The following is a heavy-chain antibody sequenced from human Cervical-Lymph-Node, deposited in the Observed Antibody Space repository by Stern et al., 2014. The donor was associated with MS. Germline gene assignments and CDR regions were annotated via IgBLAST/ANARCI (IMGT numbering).Heavy chain of an antibody. CDR2: TSNKADSYTT. Sequence: EVQLEESGGGLVQPGGSLRLSCTASGFTFGDHYLDWVRQAPGKGLEWVGRTSNKADSYTTEYATSVKGRFTISTHESKNSVYLQMNNLKIDDTAVYYCARLPLNWGQGTLVTVSS. V-gene: IGHV3-72*01. CDR3: ARLPLN. J-gene: IGHJ4*02. CDR1: GFTFGDHY.